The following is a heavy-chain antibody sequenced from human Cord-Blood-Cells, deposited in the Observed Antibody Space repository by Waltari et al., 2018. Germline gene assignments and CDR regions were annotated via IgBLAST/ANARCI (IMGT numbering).Heavy chain of an antibody. V-gene: IGHV3-7*01. D-gene: IGHD6-6*01. J-gene: IGHJ2*01. CDR1: GFTFSSYW. CDR3: ARVGLSIAAYWYFDL. CDR2: IKQDGSEK. Sequence: EVQLVESGGGLVQPGGSLRLSCAASGFTFSSYWLSWFRQAPGKGLEWVANIKQDGSEKYYVDSVKGRFTISRDNAKNSLYLQMNSLRAEDTAVYYCARVGLSIAAYWYFDLWGRGTLVTVSS.